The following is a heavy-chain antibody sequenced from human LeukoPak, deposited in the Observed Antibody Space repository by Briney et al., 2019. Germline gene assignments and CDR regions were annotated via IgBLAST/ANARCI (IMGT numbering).Heavy chain of an antibody. Sequence: PSETLSLTSTVSVGSISSHYWSWIRQPPGKGLEWMGYIYYSESTNYNPSLKSRVTISVDTSKTQFSLKLSSVTAADTAVYYCARGSPYHLWSGFASYYYYYMDVWGKGTTVTASS. CDR1: VGSISSHY. CDR3: ARGSPYHLWSGFASYYYYYMDV. V-gene: IGHV4-59*11. CDR2: IYYSEST. D-gene: IGHD3-3*01. J-gene: IGHJ6*03.